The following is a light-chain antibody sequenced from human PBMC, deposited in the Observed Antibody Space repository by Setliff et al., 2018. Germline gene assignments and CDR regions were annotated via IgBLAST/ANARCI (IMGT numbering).Light chain of an antibody. CDR2: DVS. CDR1: SSGVGRYMY. J-gene: IGLJ1*01. V-gene: IGLV2-14*03. CDR3: SSYTTSSTCV. Sequence: QSVLTQPASVSGSPGQSITISCTGSSSGVGRYMYVSWYQQHPGKAPKLVIYDVSNRPSGVSDRFSGSKSGITASLTISGLQAEDEADYCSSYTTSSTCVFGTGTKVTVL.